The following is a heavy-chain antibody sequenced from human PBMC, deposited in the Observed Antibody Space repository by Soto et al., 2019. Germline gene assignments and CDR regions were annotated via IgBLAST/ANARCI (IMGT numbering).Heavy chain of an antibody. J-gene: IGHJ4*02. Sequence: ASVKVSCKASGYTFTSYGISWVRQAPGQGLEWMVRISADNGNTIYAQKFQDRVTMTTDTSTSTAYMELRSLRDDDTAMYYCARTGDNYYYFDVWGQGTPVTVSS. CDR2: ISADNGNT. CDR1: GYTFTSYG. D-gene: IGHD1-1*01. CDR3: ARTGDNYYYFDV. V-gene: IGHV1-18*01.